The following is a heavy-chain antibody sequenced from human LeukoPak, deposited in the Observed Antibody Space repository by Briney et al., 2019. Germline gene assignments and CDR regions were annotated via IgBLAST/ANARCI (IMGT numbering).Heavy chain of an antibody. CDR2: IIPIFGTA. CDR1: GGAFSSYA. CDR3: AGPYRDGYNYFDY. D-gene: IGHD5-24*01. J-gene: IGHJ4*02. Sequence: GASVKVSCKASGGAFSSYAISWVRQAPGQGLEWMGGIIPIFGTANYAQKFQGRVTITADESTSTAYMELISLRSEDTAAYYCAGPYRDGYNYFDYWGQGTLVTVSS. V-gene: IGHV1-69*13.